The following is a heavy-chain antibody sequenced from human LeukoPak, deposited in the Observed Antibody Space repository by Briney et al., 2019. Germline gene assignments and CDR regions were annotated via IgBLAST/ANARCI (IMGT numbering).Heavy chain of an antibody. V-gene: IGHV4-61*02. CDR1: GASISSGSYY. Sequence: SQTLSLTCTVSGASISSGSYYWNWIRQPAGKGLEWIGRIFASGSTNYNPSLKSRVTISLDTSKNQLSLKLSSVTAADTAVYYCARALLNYYDSSGYDYWGQGTLVTVSS. CDR3: ARALLNYYDSSGYDY. CDR2: IFASGST. D-gene: IGHD3-22*01. J-gene: IGHJ4*02.